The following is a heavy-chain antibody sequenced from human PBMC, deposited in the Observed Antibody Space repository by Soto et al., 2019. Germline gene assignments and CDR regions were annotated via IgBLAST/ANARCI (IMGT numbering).Heavy chain of an antibody. Sequence: PGGSLRLSCAASGFTFSSYAMHWVRQAPGKGLEWVAVISYDGSNKYYADSVKGRFTISRDNSKNTLYLQMNSLRAEDTAVYYCARDGDDYGGNSGIFDYWGQGTLVTVSS. V-gene: IGHV3-30-3*01. J-gene: IGHJ4*02. D-gene: IGHD4-17*01. CDR1: GFTFSSYA. CDR3: ARDGDDYGGNSGIFDY. CDR2: ISYDGSNK.